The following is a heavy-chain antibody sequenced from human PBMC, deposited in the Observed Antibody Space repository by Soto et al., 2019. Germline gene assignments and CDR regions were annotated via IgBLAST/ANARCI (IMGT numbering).Heavy chain of an antibody. CDR3: ARDASYASHDAFDI. Sequence: PGGSLRLSCAASGLTVSSNYMSWVRQAPGKGLEWASVIYRGGDAYYADSVKGRFTISRDNSKNTVYLQMNRLRAEDTAVYYCARDASYASHDAFDIWGQGTMVTVSS. CDR1: GLTVSSNY. V-gene: IGHV3-53*01. J-gene: IGHJ3*02. CDR2: IYRGGDA.